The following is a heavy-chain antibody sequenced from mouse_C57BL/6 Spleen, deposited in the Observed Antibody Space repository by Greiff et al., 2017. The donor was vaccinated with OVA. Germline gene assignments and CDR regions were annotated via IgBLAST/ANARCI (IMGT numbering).Heavy chain of an antibody. V-gene: IGHV1-26*01. CDR3: ARDARYDY. Sequence: VQLQQPGPELVKPGASVKLSCKASGYTFPDYYMNWVKQSPGKSLEWIGIINPNNGGTSYNQKFKGKATLTVDKSSSTAYMELSSLTSEVSAVYYCARDARYDYWGQGTTLTVSS. J-gene: IGHJ2*01. CDR2: INPNNGGT. CDR1: GYTFPDYY.